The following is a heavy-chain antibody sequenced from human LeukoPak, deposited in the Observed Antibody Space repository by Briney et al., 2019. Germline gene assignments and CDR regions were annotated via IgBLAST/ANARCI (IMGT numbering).Heavy chain of an antibody. Sequence: SETLSLTCTVSGGSTSSYYWSWIRQPPGKGLEWIGYIYYSGSTNYNPSLKSRVTISVDTSKNQFSLNLNSVTAEDTAAYFCARHGIVDSSRKYYFDYWGQGTLVTVSS. V-gene: IGHV4-59*08. D-gene: IGHD6-13*01. CDR3: ARHGIVDSSRKYYFDY. J-gene: IGHJ4*02. CDR2: IYYSGST. CDR1: GGSTSSYY.